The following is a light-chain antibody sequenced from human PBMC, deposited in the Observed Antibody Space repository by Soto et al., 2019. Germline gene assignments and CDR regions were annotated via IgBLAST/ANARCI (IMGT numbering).Light chain of an antibody. J-gene: IGKJ2*01. CDR3: QQYGSSPPRYT. CDR2: GAS. CDR1: QSVSSNY. Sequence: EIVLTQSPGTLSLSPGERATLSCRASQSVSSNYLAWYQQKPGQAPRLLIYGASSRATGIPDRFSGSGSGTDFTLTISRLEPEYFAVYYCQQYGSSPPRYTFGQGTKLEIK. V-gene: IGKV3-20*01.